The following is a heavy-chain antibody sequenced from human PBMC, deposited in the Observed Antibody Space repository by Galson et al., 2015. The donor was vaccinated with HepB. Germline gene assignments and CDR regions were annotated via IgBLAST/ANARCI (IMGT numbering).Heavy chain of an antibody. J-gene: IGHJ4*02. CDR1: GFTFSSYG. D-gene: IGHD6-19*01. CDR3: AKELPNHSSGWSPYFDY. Sequence: SLRLSCAASGFTFSSYGTHWVRQAPGKGLEWVAVISYDGSNKYYADSVKSRFTISRDNSKNTLYMQMNILRAEDTAVYDCAKELPNHSSGWSPYFDYWGQGTLVTVSS. CDR2: ISYDGSNK. V-gene: IGHV3-30*18.